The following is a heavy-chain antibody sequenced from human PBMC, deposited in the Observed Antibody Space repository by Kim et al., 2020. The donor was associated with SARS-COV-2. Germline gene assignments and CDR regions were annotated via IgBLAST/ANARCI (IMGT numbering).Heavy chain of an antibody. CDR3: AANFDI. CDR2: DGNNK. V-gene: IGHV3-33*01. J-gene: IGHJ3*02. Sequence: DGNNKYYVDSVQGRVTISRDNSKNMLYLQMNSLSAEDTAVYYCAANFDIWGQGTMVTVSS.